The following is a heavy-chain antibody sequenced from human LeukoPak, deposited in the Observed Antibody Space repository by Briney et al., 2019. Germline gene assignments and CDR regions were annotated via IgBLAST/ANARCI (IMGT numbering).Heavy chain of an antibody. CDR2: ISSSSSSYI. Sequence: GGSLRLSCAASGFTFSSYSMNWVRQAPGKGLEWVSSISSSSSSYIYYADSVKGRFTISRDNAKNSLYLQMNSLRAEDTAVYYCARGGTLAYFDYWGQGTLVTLSS. V-gene: IGHV3-21*01. J-gene: IGHJ4*02. CDR1: GFTFSSYS. D-gene: IGHD1-1*01. CDR3: ARGGTLAYFDY.